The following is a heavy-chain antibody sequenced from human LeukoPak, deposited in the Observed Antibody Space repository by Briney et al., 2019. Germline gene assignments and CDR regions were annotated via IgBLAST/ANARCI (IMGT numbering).Heavy chain of an antibody. CDR1: GGSISSGSYY. CDR2: IYTSGST. CDR3: ARDRGEWFGELSVDI. J-gene: IGHJ3*02. V-gene: IGHV4-61*02. D-gene: IGHD3-10*01. Sequence: PSQTLSLTCTVSGGSISSGSYYWSWIRQPAGKGLEWIGRIYTSGSTNYNPSLKSRVTISVDTSKNQFSLKLSSVTAADTAVYYCARDRGEWFGELSVDIWGQGTMVTVSS.